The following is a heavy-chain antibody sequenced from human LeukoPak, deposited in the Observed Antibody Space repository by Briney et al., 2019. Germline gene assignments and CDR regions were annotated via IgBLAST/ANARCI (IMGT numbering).Heavy chain of an antibody. V-gene: IGHV1-8*01. CDR2: MNPNSGNT. Sequence: ASVKVSCMASGYTFTSYDINWVRQATGQGLEWMGWMNPNSGNTGYAQKFQGRVTMTRNTSISTAYMELSSLRSEDTAVYYCARGRTGITIFGVVSQDWFDPWGQGTLVTVSS. J-gene: IGHJ5*02. CDR3: ARGRTGITIFGVVSQDWFDP. CDR1: GYTFTSYD. D-gene: IGHD3-3*01.